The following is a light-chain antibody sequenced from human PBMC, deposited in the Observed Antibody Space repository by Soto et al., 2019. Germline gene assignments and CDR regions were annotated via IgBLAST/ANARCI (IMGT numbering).Light chain of an antibody. Sequence: DIQMTQSPSTLSAFVGDRVTITCRASQSISLWLAWYQQKPGKAPRLLIYDASTLESGVPSRFSGSGSGTEFILTISRLEPDDVATYYCQQYNSYSWTFGQGTKVEIK. CDR1: QSISLW. J-gene: IGKJ1*01. V-gene: IGKV1-5*01. CDR2: DAS. CDR3: QQYNSYSWT.